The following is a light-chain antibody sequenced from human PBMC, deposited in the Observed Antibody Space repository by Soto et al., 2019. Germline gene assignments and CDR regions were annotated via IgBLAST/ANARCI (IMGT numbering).Light chain of an antibody. Sequence: QSVLTQPPSASGNPGQRVIISCSGSNSNIGANTVNWYHHLPGAAPKLLIYGDDQRPAGVPDRISASKSGTSASLAITGLQPEDEADFYCAVWDNSLNGWVFGGGTKLTVL. CDR3: AVWDNSLNGWV. CDR1: NSNIGANT. V-gene: IGLV1-44*01. J-gene: IGLJ3*02. CDR2: GDD.